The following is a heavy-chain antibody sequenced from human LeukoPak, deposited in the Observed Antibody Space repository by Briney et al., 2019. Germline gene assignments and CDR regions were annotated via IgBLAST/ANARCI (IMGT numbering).Heavy chain of an antibody. Sequence: PSETLSLTCTVSGGSISSSSYYWGWIRQPPGKGLEWIGSIYHSGSTYYNPSLKSRVTISVDTSKNQFSLKLSSVTAADTAVYYCAREYSSGYYFFDYWGQGTLVTVSS. V-gene: IGHV4-39*07. CDR2: IYHSGST. CDR3: AREYSSGYYFFDY. CDR1: GGSISSSSYY. J-gene: IGHJ4*02. D-gene: IGHD3-22*01.